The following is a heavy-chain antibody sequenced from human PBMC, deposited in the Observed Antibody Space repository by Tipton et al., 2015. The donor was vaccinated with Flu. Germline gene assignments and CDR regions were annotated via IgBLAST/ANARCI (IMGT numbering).Heavy chain of an antibody. V-gene: IGHV3-23*01. CDR3: AKDRLTLSGFDI. CDR1: GFTFSSYG. J-gene: IGHJ3*02. D-gene: IGHD2-8*01. CDR2: IGGSGGST. Sequence: SLRLSCAASGFTFSSYGMSWVRQAPGKGLEWVSAIGGSGGSTHYADSVKGRFTISRDNSKNTLYLQMNSLRAEDTAVYYCAKDRLTLSGFDIWGQGTMVTVSS.